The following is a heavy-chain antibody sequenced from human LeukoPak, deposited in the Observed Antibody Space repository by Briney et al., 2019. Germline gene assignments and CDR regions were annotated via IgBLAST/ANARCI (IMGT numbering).Heavy chain of an antibody. CDR2: INSDGSST. CDR3: ARDQDWNDRGGLDY. V-gene: IGHV3-74*01. J-gene: IGHJ4*02. D-gene: IGHD1-1*01. CDR1: GFTFSSYW. Sequence: GGSLRLSCAASGFTFSSYWMHWVRQAPGKGLVWVSRINSDGSSTSYADSVKGRFTISRDNSKNSLYLQMNSLRAEDTAVYYCARDQDWNDRGGLDYWGQGTLVIVSS.